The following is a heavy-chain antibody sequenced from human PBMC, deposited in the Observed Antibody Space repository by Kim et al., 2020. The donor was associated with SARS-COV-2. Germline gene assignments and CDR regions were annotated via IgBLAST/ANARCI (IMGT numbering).Heavy chain of an antibody. Sequence: GGSLRLSCTASGFTFGDYAMSWFRQAPGKGLEWVGFIRSKAYGGTTEYAASVKGRFTISRDDSKSIAYLQMNRLKTEDTAVYYCTRAFGAQYDSSGYYYDYWGQGTLVTVSS. CDR1: GFTFGDYA. D-gene: IGHD3-22*01. CDR3: TRAFGAQYDSSGYYYDY. CDR2: IRSKAYGGTT. V-gene: IGHV3-49*03. J-gene: IGHJ4*02.